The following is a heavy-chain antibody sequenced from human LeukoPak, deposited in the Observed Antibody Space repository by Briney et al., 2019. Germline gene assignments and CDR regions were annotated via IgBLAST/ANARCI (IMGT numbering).Heavy chain of an antibody. V-gene: IGHV1-46*01. CDR2: INPSGTNT. J-gene: IGHJ4*02. CDR3: ARVTPKYYYDSSGYRTPGDSHLDY. CDR1: EYTFTKYF. Sequence: GASVTVSCKASEYTFTKYFIHWVRQAPGQGLEWMGIINPSGTNTAFAQTFQGRVTMTRDTSTNTVYMELSGLRSEDTAVYYCARVTPKYYYDSSGYRTPGDSHLDYWGQGTLVTVSS. D-gene: IGHD3-22*01.